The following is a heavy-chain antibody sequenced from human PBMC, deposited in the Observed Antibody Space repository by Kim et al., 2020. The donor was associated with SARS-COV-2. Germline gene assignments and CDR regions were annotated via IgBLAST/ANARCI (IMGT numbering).Heavy chain of an antibody. Sequence: ADSVKGRFTISSDNAKNSLYLQMNSLRAEDTSLYYCAKDAQATVTTPCDYWGQGTLVTVSS. CDR3: AKDAQATVTTPCDY. V-gene: IGHV3-9*01. D-gene: IGHD4-17*01. J-gene: IGHJ4*02.